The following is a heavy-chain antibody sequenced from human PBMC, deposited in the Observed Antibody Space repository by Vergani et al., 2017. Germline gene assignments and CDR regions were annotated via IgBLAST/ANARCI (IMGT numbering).Heavy chain of an antibody. V-gene: IGHV4-34*01. CDR3: ARGRYYGSGSYNDY. CDR2: INHSGST. J-gene: IGHJ4*02. Sequence: QVQLQQWGAGLLKPSETLSLTCAVYGGSFSGYYWSWIRQPPGKGLEWSGEINHSGSTNYNPSLKSRVTISVDTSKNQFSLKLSSVTAADTAVYYCARGRYYGSGSYNDYWGQGTLVTVSS. D-gene: IGHD3-10*01. CDR1: GGSFSGYY.